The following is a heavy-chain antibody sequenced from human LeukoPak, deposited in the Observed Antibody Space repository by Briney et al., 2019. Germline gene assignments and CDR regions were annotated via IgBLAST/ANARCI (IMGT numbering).Heavy chain of an antibody. J-gene: IGHJ4*02. CDR3: AREGNERVDY. V-gene: IGHV4-59*01. CDR2: IPNTGGA. D-gene: IGHD3-10*01. CDR1: GGSINGYY. Sequence: PSETLSLTCTVSGGSINGYYWSWIRQPPGKGLEWIGHIPNTGGATYNPSLKSRVAISVDTSKSQFSLKLSSVTAADTAVYYCAREGNERVDYWGQGTLVTVSS.